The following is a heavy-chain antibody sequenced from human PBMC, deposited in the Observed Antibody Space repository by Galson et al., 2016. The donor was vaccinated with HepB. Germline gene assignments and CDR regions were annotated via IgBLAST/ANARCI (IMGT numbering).Heavy chain of an antibody. CDR2: ISAHNGDT. CDR3: ARDRDRSLDY. D-gene: IGHD5-24*01. V-gene: IGHV1-18*04. J-gene: IGHJ4*02. CDR1: GYTFTTNG. Sequence: SVKVSCKASGYTFTTNGITWVRQAPGQGLEWMGWISAHNGDTNSPENVQGRVTLTTDASTRTAYQELRSLRSDDTAIYYCARDRDRSLDYWGQGTLVTVSS.